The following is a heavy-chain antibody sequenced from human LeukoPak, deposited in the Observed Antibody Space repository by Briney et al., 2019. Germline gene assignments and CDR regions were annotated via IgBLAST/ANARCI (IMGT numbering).Heavy chain of an antibody. CDR3: AKLFYLSSGWFDY. CDR1: GFTFNTYA. Sequence: GGSLRLSCAASGFTFNTYAMSWVRQAPGKGLEWVSGISGSGGSTYYADSVKGRFIISRDNSKNTLYLQMNSLRAEDTAVYYCAKLFYLSSGWFDYWGQGTLVTVSS. D-gene: IGHD6-19*01. V-gene: IGHV3-23*01. J-gene: IGHJ4*02. CDR2: ISGSGGST.